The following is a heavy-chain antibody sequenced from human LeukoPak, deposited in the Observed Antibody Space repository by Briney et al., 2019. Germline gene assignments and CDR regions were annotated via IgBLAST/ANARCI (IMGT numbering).Heavy chain of an antibody. Sequence: GGSLRLSCAASGFTFSGYAVSWVRQAPGKGLEWVSAISGSGGSTYYADSVKGRFTISRDNSKNTLYLQMNSLRAEDTAVYYCANGRHAPGLLDYWGQGTLVTVSS. CDR2: ISGSGGST. CDR1: GFTFSGYA. J-gene: IGHJ4*02. D-gene: IGHD1-14*01. V-gene: IGHV3-23*01. CDR3: ANGRHAPGLLDY.